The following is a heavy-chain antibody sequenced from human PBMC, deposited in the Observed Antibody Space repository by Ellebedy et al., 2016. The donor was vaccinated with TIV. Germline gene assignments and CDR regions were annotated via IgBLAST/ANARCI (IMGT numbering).Heavy chain of an antibody. V-gene: IGHV3-33*01. J-gene: IGHJ4*02. CDR1: GFTFRSYG. CDR2: IWYDGSNK. D-gene: IGHD3-22*01. Sequence: GESLKISCAASGFTFRSYGMHWVRQAPGKGLEWVAVIWYDGSNKYYADSVKGRFTISRDNSKNTLYLQMNSLRAEDTAVYYCAREDYDSSGLTDYWGQGTLVTVSS. CDR3: AREDYDSSGLTDY.